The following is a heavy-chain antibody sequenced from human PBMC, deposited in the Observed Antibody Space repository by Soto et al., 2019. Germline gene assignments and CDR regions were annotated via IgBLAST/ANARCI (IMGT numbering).Heavy chain of an antibody. D-gene: IGHD2-8*01. CDR1: GYSFTSYW. CDR3: ARYDVTTLKYASRDDFDF. Sequence: PGESLKISCKGSGYSFTSYWIAWVRQMPGKGLEWMGIIYPGDSDTSYSPSFQGHVTISADKSISTAYLQWSSLKASDTAMYYCARYDVTTLKYASRDDFDFWGQGTMVTVSS. V-gene: IGHV5-51*01. CDR2: IYPGDSDT. J-gene: IGHJ3*01.